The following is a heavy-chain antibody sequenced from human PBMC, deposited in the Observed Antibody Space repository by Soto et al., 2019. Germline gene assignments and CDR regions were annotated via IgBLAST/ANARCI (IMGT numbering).Heavy chain of an antibody. J-gene: IGHJ4*02. CDR3: ARGPSGDKVDY. CDR1: GDSISNGYYT. V-gene: IGHV4-30-4*01. Sequence: QVQLQESGPGLVEPSQTLSLTCTVSGDSISNGYYTWSWIRQPPGKDLEWIGHIYNSVNTYSNPSLKSRVTISADTSKSQCSLKLSSVTAADTAVYYCARGPSGDKVDYWGQGTLVTVSS. CDR2: IYNSVNT. D-gene: IGHD3-10*01.